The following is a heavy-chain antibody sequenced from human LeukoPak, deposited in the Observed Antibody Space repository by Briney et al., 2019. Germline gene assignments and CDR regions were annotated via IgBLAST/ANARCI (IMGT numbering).Heavy chain of an antibody. CDR1: GYTFTGYY. J-gene: IGHJ4*02. V-gene: IGHV1-2*02. CDR2: INPNSGGT. Sequence: ASVTVSCKASGYTFTGYYMHWVRQAPGQGLEWMGWINPNSGGTNYAQKFQGRVTMTRDTSISTAYMELSRLRSDDTAVYYCARDRGYSSSFGYWGQGTLVTVSS. CDR3: ARDRGYSSSFGY. D-gene: IGHD6-13*01.